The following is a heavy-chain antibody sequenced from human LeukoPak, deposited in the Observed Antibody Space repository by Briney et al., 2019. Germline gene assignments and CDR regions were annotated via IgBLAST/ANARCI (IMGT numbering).Heavy chain of an antibody. J-gene: IGHJ5*02. CDR3: ARDGSTGTRLFSGHYWFDP. V-gene: IGHV4-4*07. CDR2: IYTSGST. D-gene: IGHD1-7*01. CDR1: GGSISSYY. Sequence: SETLSLTCTVSGGSISSYYWSWLRQPAGKGLEWIGRIYTSGSTSYNPSLKSRVTMSVDTSKDQFSLKLSSVTAADTAVYYCARDGSTGTRLFSGHYWFDPGAREPWSPSPQ.